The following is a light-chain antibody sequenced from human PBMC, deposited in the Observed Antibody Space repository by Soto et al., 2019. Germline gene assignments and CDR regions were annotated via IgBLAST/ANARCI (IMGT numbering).Light chain of an antibody. Sequence: EIVLTQSPATLSLSPGERATLSCRASQSVSSYLDWYQQKPGQAPGLLIYDASNRATGIPARFSGSGSATDFTLTISSLEHEDVAVYYCQQRNNWQSCGQGTKLEIK. V-gene: IGKV3-11*01. CDR2: DAS. CDR3: QQRNNWQS. J-gene: IGKJ2*03. CDR1: QSVSSY.